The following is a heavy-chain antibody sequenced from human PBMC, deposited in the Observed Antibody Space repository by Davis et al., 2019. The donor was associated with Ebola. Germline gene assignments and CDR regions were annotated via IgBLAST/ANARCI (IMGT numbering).Heavy chain of an antibody. D-gene: IGHD4-17*01. J-gene: IGHJ4*02. V-gene: IGHV3-11*01. Sequence: GESLKISCSASGFSFSDYMMTWVRQAPGKGLEWVSYISSSGSTIYYADSVKGRFTISRDNAKNSLYLQMNRLRAEDTAVYYCATTRGYVEYWGQGTLVTVSS. CDR2: ISSSGSTI. CDR1: GFSFSDYM. CDR3: ATTRGYVEY.